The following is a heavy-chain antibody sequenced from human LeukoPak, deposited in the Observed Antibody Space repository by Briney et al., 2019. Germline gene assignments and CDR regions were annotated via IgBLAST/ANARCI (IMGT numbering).Heavy chain of an antibody. D-gene: IGHD2-21*02. J-gene: IGHJ4*02. Sequence: GGSLRLSCAASGFTFSSSWMHWVRQAPGKGLMWVSRIKSDGSSTVYADFVKGRFTISRDNIKNTLFLQMNSLRAEDTAVYYCASSLAYCGGDCHAAFDYWGQGTLVTVSS. V-gene: IGHV3-74*01. CDR3: ASSLAYCGGDCHAAFDY. CDR1: GFTFSSSW. CDR2: IKSDGSST.